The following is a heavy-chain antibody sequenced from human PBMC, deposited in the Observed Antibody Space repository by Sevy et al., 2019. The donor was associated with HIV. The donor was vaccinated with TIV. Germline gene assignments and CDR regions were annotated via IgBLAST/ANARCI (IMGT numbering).Heavy chain of an antibody. CDR2: ISGSGGST. CDR3: AKGDRTFYGLDV. D-gene: IGHD2-15*01. V-gene: IGHV3-23*01. Sequence: GGSLRLSCAASVFTFSTYAMSWVRQAPGKGLEWVSGISGSGGSTYYADSLKGRFTIFRDNSKNTLSLQMNSLRAEDTAVYYCAKGDRTFYGLDVWGQGTTVTVSS. CDR1: VFTFSTYA. J-gene: IGHJ6*02.